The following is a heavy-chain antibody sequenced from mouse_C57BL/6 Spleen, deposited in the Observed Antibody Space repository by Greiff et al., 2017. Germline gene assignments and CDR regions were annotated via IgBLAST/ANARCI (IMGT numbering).Heavy chain of an antibody. CDR3: ARLGSNYNYAMDY. CDR1: GFTFSDYG. CDR2: ISSGSSTI. J-gene: IGHJ4*01. V-gene: IGHV5-17*01. D-gene: IGHD2-5*01. Sequence: EVHLVESGGGLVKPGGSLKLSCAASGFTFSDYGMHWVRQAPEKGLEWVAYISSGSSTIYYADTVKGRFTISRDNAKNTLFLQMTSLRSEDTAMYYCARLGSNYNYAMDYWGQGTSVTVSS.